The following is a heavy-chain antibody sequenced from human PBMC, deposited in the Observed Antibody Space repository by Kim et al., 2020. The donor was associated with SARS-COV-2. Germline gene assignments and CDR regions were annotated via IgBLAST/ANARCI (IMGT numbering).Heavy chain of an antibody. V-gene: IGHV3-30*07. CDR3: ARDYIFSVPGGRLKYGMDV. D-gene: IGHD3-16*01. Sequence: GHCTISKDNSKNTLYLQMNSLRAEDTAVYYCARDYIFSVPGGRLKYGMDVWGQGTTVTVSS. J-gene: IGHJ6*02.